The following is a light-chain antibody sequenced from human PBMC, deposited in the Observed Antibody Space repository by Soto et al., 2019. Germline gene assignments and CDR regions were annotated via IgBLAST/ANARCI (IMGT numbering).Light chain of an antibody. CDR1: QSVSSN. Sequence: EIVMTQSPATLSVSPGERATLSCRASQSVSSNLAWYQQKPGQAPRLLIYGASTRDTDIPVRFSGSGSGTEFTLTISSLQSEDFAVYYCQQYNTWPPLTFGGGTKVESK. CDR2: GAS. V-gene: IGKV3-15*01. CDR3: QQYNTWPPLT. J-gene: IGKJ4*01.